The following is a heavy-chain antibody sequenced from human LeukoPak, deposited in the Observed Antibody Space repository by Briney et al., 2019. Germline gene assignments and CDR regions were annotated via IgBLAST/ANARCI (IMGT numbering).Heavy chain of an antibody. Sequence: PGGSLRLSCAASGFTFSSYEMNWVRQAPGKGLEWVSYISSSGSTIYYADSVKGRFTISRDNAKNSLYLQMNSLRAEDTAVYYCARIAYCGGDCYSNWFDPWGQGTLVTVSS. CDR1: GFTFSSYE. V-gene: IGHV3-48*03. CDR2: ISSSGSTI. CDR3: ARIAYCGGDCYSNWFDP. D-gene: IGHD2-21*02. J-gene: IGHJ5*02.